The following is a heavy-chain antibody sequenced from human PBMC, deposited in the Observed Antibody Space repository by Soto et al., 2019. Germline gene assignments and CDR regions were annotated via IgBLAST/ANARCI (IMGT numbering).Heavy chain of an antibody. V-gene: IGHV1-2*02. D-gene: IGHD2-21*01. CDR1: GYTFTAHY. J-gene: IGHJ5*02. Sequence: ASVKVSCKASGYTFTAHYIHWVRQAPGQGLEWMGWMNPNSGGTDYARKFQGRVTMTRDTSSRTAYMELKRLRSNDTAIYYCARSVDPIGDLALVVWFDPWGQGTLVTVSS. CDR2: MNPNSGGT. CDR3: ARSVDPIGDLALVVWFDP.